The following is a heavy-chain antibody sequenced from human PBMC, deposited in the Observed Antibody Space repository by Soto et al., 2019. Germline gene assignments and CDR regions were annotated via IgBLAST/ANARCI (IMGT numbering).Heavy chain of an antibody. CDR3: ARAPSGYATNCFDP. CDR2: IKQDGSEK. Sequence: EVQLVESGGGLVQPGGSLRLSCAASGFTFSSYWMSWVRQAPGKGLEWVANIKQDGSEKYYVDSVKGRFTISRDNAKNSLYLQMNSLRAEDTAVYYCARAPSGYATNCFDPWGQGTLVTVSS. D-gene: IGHD5-12*01. CDR1: GFTFSSYW. J-gene: IGHJ5*02. V-gene: IGHV3-7*01.